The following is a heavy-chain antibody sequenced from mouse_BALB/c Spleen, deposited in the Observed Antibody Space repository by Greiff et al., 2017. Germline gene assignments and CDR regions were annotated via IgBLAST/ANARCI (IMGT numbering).Heavy chain of an antibody. D-gene: IGHD2-4*01. V-gene: IGHV1-77*01. CDR2: IYPGSGST. CDR1: GYKFTDYV. Sequence: QVQLKESGPELVKPGASVKMSCKASGYKFTDYVISWVKQRTGQGLEWIGEIYPGSGSTYYNEKFKGKATLTADKSSNTAYMQLSSLTSEDSAVYFCARESTMITKEAMDYWGQGTSVTVSS. CDR3: ARESTMITKEAMDY. J-gene: IGHJ4*01.